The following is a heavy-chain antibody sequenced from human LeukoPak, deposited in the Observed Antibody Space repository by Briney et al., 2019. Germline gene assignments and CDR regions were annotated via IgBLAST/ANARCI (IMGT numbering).Heavy chain of an antibody. CDR1: GYTFTSYY. Sequence: ASVKVSCKTSGYTFTSYYMHWVRQAPGRGLEWMGWISAYNGNTNYAQKLQGRVTMTTDTSTSTAYMELRSLRSDDTAVYYCARDRSFYYDFWSGYYSDSNHDAFDIWGQGTMVTVSS. D-gene: IGHD3-3*01. CDR3: ARDRSFYYDFWSGYYSDSNHDAFDI. CDR2: ISAYNGNT. J-gene: IGHJ3*02. V-gene: IGHV1-18*04.